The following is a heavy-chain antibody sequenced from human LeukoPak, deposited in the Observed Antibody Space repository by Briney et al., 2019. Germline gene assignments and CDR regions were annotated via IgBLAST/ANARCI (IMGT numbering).Heavy chain of an antibody. CDR3: ARIRAGEQQLVGPFDY. CDR1: GFSLSTSGMC. D-gene: IGHD6-13*01. V-gene: IGHV2-70*11. J-gene: IGHJ4*02. Sequence: SGPTLVNPTQTLTLTCTFSGFSLSTSGMCVSWIRQPPGKALEWLARIDWDDDKYYSTSLKTRLTISKDTSKNQVVLTMTNMDPVDTATYYCARIRAGEQQLVGPFDYWGQGTLVTVSS. CDR2: IDWDDDK.